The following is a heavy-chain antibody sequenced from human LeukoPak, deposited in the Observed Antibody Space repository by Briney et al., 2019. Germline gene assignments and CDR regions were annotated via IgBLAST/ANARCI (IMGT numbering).Heavy chain of an antibody. CDR2: ISGSGGST. J-gene: IGHJ4*02. V-gene: IGHV3-23*01. Sequence: GGSLRLSCAASGFTFSSYAMSWVRQAPGKGLEWVSAISGSGGSTYYADSVKGRFTISRDNSKNTPYLQMNSLRAEDTAVYYCAKGGLLLWFGGIDYWGQGTLVTVSS. CDR3: AKGGLLLWFGGIDY. CDR1: GFTFSSYA. D-gene: IGHD3-10*01.